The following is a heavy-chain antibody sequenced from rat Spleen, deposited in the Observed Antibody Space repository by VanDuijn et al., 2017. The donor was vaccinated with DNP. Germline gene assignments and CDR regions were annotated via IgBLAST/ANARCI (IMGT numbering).Heavy chain of an antibody. CDR1: GFTFRTAW. J-gene: IGHJ4*01. CDR2: IKAKSNNYAT. CDR3: ASPGA. V-gene: IGHV6-6*01. Sequence: EVQVLDSGGGLVQPGNSLKLSCATSGFTFRTAWMSWYRQFPEKRLEWVARIKAKSNNYATDYTESVKGRFTISRDDSRGSIYLQMNNLKEEDSAIYYCASPGAWGQGTSVTVSS. D-gene: IGHD1-4*01.